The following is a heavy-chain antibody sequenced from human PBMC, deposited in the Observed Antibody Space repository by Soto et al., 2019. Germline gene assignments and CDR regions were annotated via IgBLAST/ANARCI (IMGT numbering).Heavy chain of an antibody. CDR3: ARGPNPGLGY. CDR2: IYYSEGIFYSGNT. Sequence: QLQLQESGPGLVKPSETLSLTCSVSGGSISSNNYYWGWIRQPPGQGLEWIGRIYYSEGIFYSGNTYYNPSLKSRVTISMDTSRNQFSLKVTSMTASDTPVYYCARGPNPGLGYWGRGTLVTVSS. D-gene: IGHD3-16*01. V-gene: IGHV4-39*01. CDR1: GGSISSNNYY. J-gene: IGHJ4*02.